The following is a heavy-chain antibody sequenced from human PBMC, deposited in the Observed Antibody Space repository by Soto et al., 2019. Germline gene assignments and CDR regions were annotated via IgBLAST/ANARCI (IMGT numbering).Heavy chain of an antibody. Sequence: QVQLQESGPGLVKPSETLSLTCAVSGDSISGSQWWSWVRLPPGKGLEWIGEISHTGTTNYNPSLKSRVTMSVDKPKNQFSLNLTSVTAADTAVYYCARGLYDSGSFYFDFWGQGTLVTVSS. J-gene: IGHJ4*02. V-gene: IGHV4-4*02. CDR2: ISHTGTT. CDR3: ARGLYDSGSFYFDF. D-gene: IGHD3-10*01. CDR1: GDSISGSQW.